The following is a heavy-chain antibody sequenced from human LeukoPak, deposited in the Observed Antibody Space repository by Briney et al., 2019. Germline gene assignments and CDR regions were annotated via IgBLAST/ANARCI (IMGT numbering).Heavy chain of an antibody. CDR1: GYTFTSYG. CDR3: ARDYYYDSSGYYSHPYYFDY. CDR2: ISAYNGNT. J-gene: IGHJ4*02. V-gene: IGHV1-18*01. Sequence: ASVKVSCKASGYTFTSYGISWVRQAPGQGLEWMGWISAYNGNTNYAQKLQGRVTMTTDTPTSTAYMELRSLRSDDTAVYYCARDYYYDSSGYYSHPYYFDYWGQGTLVTVSS. D-gene: IGHD3-22*01.